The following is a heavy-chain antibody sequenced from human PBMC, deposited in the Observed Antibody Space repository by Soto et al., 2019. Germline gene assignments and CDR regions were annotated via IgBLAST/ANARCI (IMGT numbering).Heavy chain of an antibody. J-gene: IGHJ4*02. V-gene: IGHV3-11*01. CDR3: ATSSGALAASFPYYFDY. D-gene: IGHD6-25*01. Sequence: GGSLRLSCAAAGFRFNDYYMTWIRQAPGKGLEWVSYISSGSSTIYYAHSVKGRFTISRDNAKNSLYLQMNSLRAEDTAVYYCATSSGALAASFPYYFDYWGQGTLVTVSS. CDR2: ISSGSSTI. CDR1: GFRFNDYY.